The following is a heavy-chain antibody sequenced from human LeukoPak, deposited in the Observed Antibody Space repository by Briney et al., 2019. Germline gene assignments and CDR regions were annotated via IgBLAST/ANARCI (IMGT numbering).Heavy chain of an antibody. V-gene: IGHV1-18*01. Sequence: ASVKVSCKACGYTFTSYGISWVRQAPGQGLEWMGWISAYNGNTNYAQKLQGRVTMTTDTSTSTAYMELRSLRSDDTAVYYCARVDIVAHYFDYWGQGTLVTVSS. CDR2: ISAYNGNT. J-gene: IGHJ4*02. CDR1: GYTFTSYG. D-gene: IGHD5-12*01. CDR3: ARVDIVAHYFDY.